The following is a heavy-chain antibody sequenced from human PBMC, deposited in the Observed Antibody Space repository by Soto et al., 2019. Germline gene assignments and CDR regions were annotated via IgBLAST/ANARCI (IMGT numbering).Heavy chain of an antibody. J-gene: IGHJ4*02. CDR1: GGSISSYY. CDR3: ARVAKGNYYGSGSYLRYFDY. Sequence: SETLSLTCTVSGGSISSYYWSWIRQPPGKGLEWIGYIYYSGSTNYNPSLKSRVTISVDTSKNQFSLKLSSVTAADTAVYYCARVAKGNYYGSGSYLRYFDYWGQGTLVTVSS. V-gene: IGHV4-59*12. CDR2: IYYSGST. D-gene: IGHD3-10*01.